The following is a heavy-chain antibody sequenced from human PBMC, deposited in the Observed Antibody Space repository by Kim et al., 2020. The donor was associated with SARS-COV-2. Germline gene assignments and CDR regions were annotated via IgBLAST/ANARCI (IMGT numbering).Heavy chain of an antibody. D-gene: IGHD3-10*01. J-gene: IGHJ4*02. Sequence: ADSVKGRFTISRDNSKNTLYLQMNSLRAEDTAVYYCARDSDYYGSGSSDYWGQGTLVTVSS. CDR3: ARDSDYYGSGSSDY. V-gene: IGHV3-30*01.